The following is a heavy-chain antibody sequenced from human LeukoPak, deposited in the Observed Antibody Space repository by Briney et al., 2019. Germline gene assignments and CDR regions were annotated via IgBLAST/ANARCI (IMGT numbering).Heavy chain of an antibody. CDR3: ARIPSGY. CDR1: GFTFSSYA. D-gene: IGHD6-6*01. J-gene: IGHJ4*02. V-gene: IGHV3-30*04. Sequence: GGSLRLSCAASGFTFSSYAMHWVRQAPGKGLEWVAVISYDGSNKYYADSVKGRFTISRDNSKNTLYLQMNSLRAEDTAVYYCARIPSGYWGQGTLVTVSS. CDR2: ISYDGSNK.